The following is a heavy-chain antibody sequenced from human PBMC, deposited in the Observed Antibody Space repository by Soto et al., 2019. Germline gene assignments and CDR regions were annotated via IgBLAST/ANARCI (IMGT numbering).Heavy chain of an antibody. V-gene: IGHV1-3*01. CDR1: GYTFTSYA. Sequence: QVQLVQSGAEVKKPGASVKVSCKASGYTFTSYAMHWVRQAPGQRLEWMGWINAGNGNTKYSQKFQGRVTITRDTSASTADMELSSLRSEDTDVYYCARAGTSSSFFHFGMDVWGQGTTVTVSS. CDR3: ARAGTSSSFFHFGMDV. D-gene: IGHD6-6*01. J-gene: IGHJ6*02. CDR2: INAGNGNT.